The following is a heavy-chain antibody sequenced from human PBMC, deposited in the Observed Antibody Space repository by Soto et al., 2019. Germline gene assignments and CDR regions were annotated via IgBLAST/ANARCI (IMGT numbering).Heavy chain of an antibody. CDR2: IYYSGST. V-gene: IGHV4-59*01. CDR3: ARDFPAPSGRHNYGMDV. D-gene: IGHD2-2*01. Sequence: SETLSLTCTVSGGSISSYYWSWIRQPPGKGLEWIGYIYYSGSTNYNPSLKSRVTISVDTSKNQFSLKLSSVTAADTAVYYCARDFPAPSGRHNYGMDVWGPGTLVTVSS. J-gene: IGHJ6*02. CDR1: GGSISSYY.